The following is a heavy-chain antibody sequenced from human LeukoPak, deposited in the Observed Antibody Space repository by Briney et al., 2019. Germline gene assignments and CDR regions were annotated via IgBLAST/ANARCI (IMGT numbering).Heavy chain of an antibody. Sequence: SETLSLTCTVSGGFISSSNYYWGWIRQPPGKGLEWIGSIYYSGSTYYNPSLKGRVTISLDTSKNQFSLKLSSVTAADTAVYYCASLALLARLNYWGQGTLVTVSS. D-gene: IGHD3-3*02. CDR3: ASLALLARLNY. CDR2: IYYSGST. V-gene: IGHV4-39*01. CDR1: GGFISSSNYY. J-gene: IGHJ4*02.